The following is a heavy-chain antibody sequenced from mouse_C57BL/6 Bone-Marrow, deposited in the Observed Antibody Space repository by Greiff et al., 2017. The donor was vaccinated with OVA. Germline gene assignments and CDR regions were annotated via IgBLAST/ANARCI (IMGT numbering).Heavy chain of an antibody. Sequence: EVKLMESGGGLVKPGGSLKLSCAASGFTFSSYAMSWVRQTPEKRLEWVATISDGGSYTYYPDNVKGRFTISRDNAKNNLYLQMSHLKSEDTAMYYCARDHTTVRDYWGQGTTLTVSS. CDR3: ARDHTTVRDY. D-gene: IGHD1-1*01. CDR2: ISDGGSYT. CDR1: GFTFSSYA. J-gene: IGHJ2*01. V-gene: IGHV5-4*01.